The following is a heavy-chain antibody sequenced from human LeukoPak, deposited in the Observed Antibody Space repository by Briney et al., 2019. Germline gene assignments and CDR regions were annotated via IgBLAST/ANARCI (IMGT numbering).Heavy chain of an antibody. CDR2: INHSGST. CDR1: GGSFSGYY. D-gene: IGHD2-21*02. J-gene: IGHJ5*02. CDR3: ARGNIVVVTAISWFDP. V-gene: IGHV4-34*01. Sequence: PSETLSLTCAVYGGSFSGYYWSWIRQPPGKGLEWIGEINHSGSTNYNPSLKSRVTISVDTSKYQFSLKLSSVTAADTAVYYCARGNIVVVTAISWFDPWGQGTLVTVSS.